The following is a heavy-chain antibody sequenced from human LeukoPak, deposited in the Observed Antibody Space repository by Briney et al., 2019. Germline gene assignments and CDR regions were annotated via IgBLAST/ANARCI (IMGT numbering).Heavy chain of an antibody. CDR1: GYSFTSYW. CDR2: IYPGDSDT. Sequence: GESLQISCKGSGYSFTSYWIGWVRQMPGKGLEWMGIIYPGDSDTRYSPSFQGQVTISADKSISTAYLQWSSLKASDTAIYYCARPTGGYCTGGVCYRGCYFDYWGQGTLVTVSS. J-gene: IGHJ4*02. V-gene: IGHV5-51*01. CDR3: ARPTGGYCTGGVCYRGCYFDY. D-gene: IGHD2-8*02.